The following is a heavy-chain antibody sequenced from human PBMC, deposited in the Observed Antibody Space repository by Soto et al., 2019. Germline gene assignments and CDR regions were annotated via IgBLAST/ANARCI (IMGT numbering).Heavy chain of an antibody. CDR3: ATIMVVTAGMHEGVWFDP. V-gene: IGHV1-18*01. J-gene: IGHJ5*02. CDR1: GYVFTKYP. Sequence: QVQLMQSGAEVKEPGASVKVSCKASGYVFTKYPIAWLRQAPGQGLEWMGNNDNTNYGKNFQGRLTLTTDTSTSTSYMELRDRRSEDTAVYYCATIMVVTAGMHEGVWFDPWGEGTPVTGSS. D-gene: IGHD3-10*01. CDR2: NNDNT.